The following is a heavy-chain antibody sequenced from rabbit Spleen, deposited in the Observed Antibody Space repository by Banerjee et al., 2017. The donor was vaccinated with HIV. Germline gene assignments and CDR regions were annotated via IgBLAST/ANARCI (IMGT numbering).Heavy chain of an antibody. Sequence: QSVGESGGDLVKPEGSLTLSGTASGFSFSSSYYMWWVRQAPGKGLEWIACINASTGKTVYATWASGRFTISRTSSATVTLRMTSLTAADTATYFCARDLVAVIGWNFNLWGQGTLVTVS. V-gene: IGHV1S40*01. CDR3: ARDLVAVIGWNFNL. CDR1: GFSFSSSYY. CDR2: INASTGKT. D-gene: IGHD1-1*01. J-gene: IGHJ4*01.